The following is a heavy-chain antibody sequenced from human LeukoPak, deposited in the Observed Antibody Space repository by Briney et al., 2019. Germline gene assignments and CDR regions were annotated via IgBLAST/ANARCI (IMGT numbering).Heavy chain of an antibody. CDR3: ARGLRGYDKYYYYGMDV. D-gene: IGHD5-12*01. CDR2: INHSGST. V-gene: IGHV4-34*01. CDR1: GGSFSGYY. J-gene: IGHJ6*02. Sequence: SETLSLTCAVYGGSFSGYYWSWIRQPPGKGLEGIGEINHSGSTNYNPSLKSRVTISVDTSKNQFSLKLSSVTAADTAVYYCARGLRGYDKYYYYGMDVWGQGTTVTVSS.